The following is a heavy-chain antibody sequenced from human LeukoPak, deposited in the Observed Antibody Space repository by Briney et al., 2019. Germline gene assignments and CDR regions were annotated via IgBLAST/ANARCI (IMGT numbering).Heavy chain of an antibody. J-gene: IGHJ5*02. CDR1: GASVSSDY. CDR3: ARHPFQYPFDH. V-gene: IGHV4-59*08. D-gene: IGHD4-4*01. Sequence: SETLSLTCTVPGASVSSDYWSWIRQSPGKGLEWIGYIYHSGHTMSNPSLKSRVSLSPDTSNNQFSLKLSSVTAADTAVYYCARHPFQYPFDHWGQGTVVSVSS. CDR2: IYHSGHT.